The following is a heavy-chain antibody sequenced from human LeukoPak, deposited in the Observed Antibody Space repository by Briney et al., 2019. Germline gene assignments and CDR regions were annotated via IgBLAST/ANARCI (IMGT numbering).Heavy chain of an antibody. CDR1: AFTFNNFA. CDR2: VQSDGSSE. V-gene: IGHV3-30*02. D-gene: IGHD3-16*02. Sequence: PGGSLRLSCAASAFTFNNFAMHWFRQAPGKGLEWVAFVQSDGSSEYYADSVKGRFTISRDNSKHTVFLHMNSLRTVDTAVYYCAKGLSFAFDFWGQGTMVIVSS. J-gene: IGHJ3*01. CDR3: AKGLSFAFDF.